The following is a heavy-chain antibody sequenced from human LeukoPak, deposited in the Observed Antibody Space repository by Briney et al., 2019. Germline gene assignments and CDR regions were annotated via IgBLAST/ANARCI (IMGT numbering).Heavy chain of an antibody. Sequence: GRSLRLSCAASGFTFSSHAMHWVRQAPGKGLEWVAVISYDGSNKYYADSVKGRFTISRDNSKNTLYLQMNSLRAEDTAVYYCARDDRYCSGGSCFARSHNFDYWGQGTLVTVSS. CDR2: ISYDGSNK. V-gene: IGHV3-30*04. CDR1: GFTFSSHA. D-gene: IGHD2-15*01. CDR3: ARDDRYCSGGSCFARSHNFDY. J-gene: IGHJ4*02.